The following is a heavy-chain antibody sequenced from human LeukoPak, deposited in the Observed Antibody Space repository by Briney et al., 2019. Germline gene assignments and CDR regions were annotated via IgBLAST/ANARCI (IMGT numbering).Heavy chain of an antibody. Sequence: ASVKVSCKTSGYTFTSYDISWVRQAPGQGPEWLGWINTNNGNTHYAQSLQDRVTLTTDTSTSTAYMELRSLKSDDTAVYYCARGASAVTPPWSQGSLVIVSS. CDR2: INTNNGNT. J-gene: IGHJ5*02. CDR3: ARGASAVTPP. V-gene: IGHV1-18*01. D-gene: IGHD4-23*01. CDR1: GYTFTSYD.